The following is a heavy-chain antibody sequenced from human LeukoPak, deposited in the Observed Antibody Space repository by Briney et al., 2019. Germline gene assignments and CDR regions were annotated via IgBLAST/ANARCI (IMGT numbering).Heavy chain of an antibody. D-gene: IGHD2-2*01. V-gene: IGHV4-30-4*01. CDR2: IYYSGST. J-gene: IGHJ5*02. CDR3: ARARGYCSSTSCWVWFDP. Sequence: SQTLSLTCTVSGGSISSGDYYWSWIRQPPGKGLEWIGYIYYSGSTYYNPSLKSRVTISVDTSKNQFSLKLSSVTAADTAVYYCARARGYCSSTSCWVWFDPWGQGTLVTVSS. CDR1: GGSISSGDYY.